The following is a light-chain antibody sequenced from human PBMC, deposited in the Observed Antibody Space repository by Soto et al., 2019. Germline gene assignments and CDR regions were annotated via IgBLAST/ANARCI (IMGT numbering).Light chain of an antibody. V-gene: IGLV2-14*03. J-gene: IGLJ1*01. CDR3: SSYTTSNTRQIV. CDR2: DVS. CDR1: SSDVGGYNY. Sequence: QSVLTQPASVSRSPGQSITISCTGTSSDVGGYNYVSWYQHHPGKAPKLMIFDVSNRPSGVSNRFSGSKSGNTASLTISGLQPEDEADYYCSSYTTSNTRQIVFGTGTKATVL.